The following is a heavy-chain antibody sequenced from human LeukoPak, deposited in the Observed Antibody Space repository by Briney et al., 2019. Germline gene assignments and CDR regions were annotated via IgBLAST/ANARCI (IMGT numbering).Heavy chain of an antibody. CDR3: AKDGTPYSGYDYVDAFDI. CDR2: ISSSSSYI. V-gene: IGHV3-21*04. Sequence: GGSLRLSCAASGFTFSSYSMNWVRQAPGKGLEWVSSISSSSSYIYYADSVKGRFTISRDNAKNSLYLQMNSLRAEDTAVYYCAKDGTPYSGYDYVDAFDIWGQGTMVTVSS. CDR1: GFTFSSYS. D-gene: IGHD5-12*01. J-gene: IGHJ3*02.